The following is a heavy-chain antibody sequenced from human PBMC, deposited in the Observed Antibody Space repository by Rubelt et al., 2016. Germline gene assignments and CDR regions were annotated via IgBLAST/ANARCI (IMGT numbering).Heavy chain of an antibody. D-gene: IGHD6-13*01. CDR2: INHSGST. J-gene: IGHJ4*02. CDR1: GGSFSGYY. CDR3: ARGGAGVIAAAY. V-gene: IGHV4-34*01. Sequence: QVQLQQWGAGLLKPSETLSLTCAVYGGSFSGYYWSWIRQPPGKGLEWIGEINHSGSTNYNPSLKGRVCISVDTSKNQFALKLGSVTAADTAVYYGARGGAGVIAAAYWGQGTLVTVSS.